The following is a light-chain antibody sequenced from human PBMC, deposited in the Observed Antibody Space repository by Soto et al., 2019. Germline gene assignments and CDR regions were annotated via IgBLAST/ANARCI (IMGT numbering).Light chain of an antibody. V-gene: IGLV2-14*03. J-gene: IGLJ2*01. CDR3: SSYTSTSTLV. CDR2: DVS. CDR1: SSDVGGYNY. Sequence: ALTQPASVSGSPGQSITISCTGTSSDVGGYNYVSWYQQHPDKAPQLMIYDVSNRPSGISDRFSGSKSGNTASLTISGLQAEDEADYYCSSYTSTSTLVFGGGTKVTVL.